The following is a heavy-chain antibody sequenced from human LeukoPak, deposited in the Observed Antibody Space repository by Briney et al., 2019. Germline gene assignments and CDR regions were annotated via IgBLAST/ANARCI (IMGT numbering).Heavy chain of an antibody. CDR1: GFTFSSYG. V-gene: IGHV3-30*02. Sequence: GGSLRLSCAASGFTFSSYGMHWVRQAPGKGLERVAFIRYDGSNKYYADSVKGRFTISRDNSKNTPYLQMNSLRAEDTAVYYCAKGPGRTVTYYYFDYWGQGTLVTVSS. CDR2: IRYDGSNK. CDR3: AKGPGRTVTYYYFDY. D-gene: IGHD4-11*01. J-gene: IGHJ4*02.